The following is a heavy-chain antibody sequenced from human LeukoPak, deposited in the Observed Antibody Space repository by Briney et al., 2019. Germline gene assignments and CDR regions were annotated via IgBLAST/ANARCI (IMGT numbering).Heavy chain of an antibody. Sequence: SETLSLTCTVSGGSISSYYWSWIRQPPGKGLEWIGYIYYSGSTNYNPPLKSRVTISVDTSKNQFSLKLSSVTAADTAVYYCARVFCSSTSCHDYWGQGTLVTVSS. V-gene: IGHV4-59*01. CDR3: ARVFCSSTSCHDY. CDR2: IYYSGST. D-gene: IGHD2-2*01. CDR1: GGSISSYY. J-gene: IGHJ4*02.